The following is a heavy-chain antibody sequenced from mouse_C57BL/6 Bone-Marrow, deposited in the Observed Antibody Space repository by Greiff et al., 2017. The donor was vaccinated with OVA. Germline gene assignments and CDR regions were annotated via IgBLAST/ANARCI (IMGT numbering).Heavy chain of an antibody. CDR2: INPNNGGT. V-gene: IGHV1-18*01. J-gene: IGHJ2*01. CDR1: GYTFTDYN. Sequence: VQLKQSGPELVKPGASVKIPCKASGYTFTDYNMDWVKQSHGKSLEWIGDINPNNGGTIYNQKFKGKATLTVDKSSSTAYMELRSLTSEDTAVYYCERTPPISTVVAPYFDYWGQGTTLTVSS. D-gene: IGHD1-1*01. CDR3: ERTPPISTVVAPYFDY.